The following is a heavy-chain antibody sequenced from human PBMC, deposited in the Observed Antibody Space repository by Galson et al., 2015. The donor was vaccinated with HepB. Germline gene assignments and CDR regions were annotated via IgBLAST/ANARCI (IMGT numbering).Heavy chain of an antibody. CDR2: IGGSGSAT. CDR3: AARKLAAAGTVGGGRYFDY. J-gene: IGHJ4*02. CDR1: GFTFRNFG. V-gene: IGHV3-23*01. D-gene: IGHD6-13*01. Sequence: SLRLSCAASGFTFRNFGMNWVRQAPGKGLEWVSGIGGSGSATYYADSVKGRFTISRDNSKNTLYLQMNTLRAEDTAVYYCAARKLAAAGTVGGGRYFDYWGQGTLVTVSS.